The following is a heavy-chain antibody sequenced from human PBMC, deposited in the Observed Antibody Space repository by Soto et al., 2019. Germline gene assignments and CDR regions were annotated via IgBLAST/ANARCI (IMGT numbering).Heavy chain of an antibody. CDR2: ISYDGSGK. CDR1: GFSFSTYG. D-gene: IGHD1-7*01. V-gene: IGHV3-30*18. CDR3: AKEDWSYQAYAFDI. Sequence: QVQLVESGGGAVQPGRSLRLSCAASGFSFSTYGMHWVRQAPGKGLEWVAVISYDGSGKYYADSVKGRFTISRDNTKNTLDLHMNSLRAEDTAIYYCAKEDWSYQAYAFDIWGQGTMVNVSS. J-gene: IGHJ3*02.